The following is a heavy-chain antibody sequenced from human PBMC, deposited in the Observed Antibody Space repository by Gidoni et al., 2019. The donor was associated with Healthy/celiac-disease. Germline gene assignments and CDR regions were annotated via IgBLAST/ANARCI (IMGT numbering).Heavy chain of an antibody. CDR2: ISAYNGNT. J-gene: IGHJ6*02. D-gene: IGHD2-15*01. CDR1: GYTFTSYG. Sequence: VQLVQSGAEVKKPGASVKVSCKASGYTFTSYGISWVRQAPGQGLEWMGWISAYNGNTNYAQKLQGRVTMTTDTSTSTAYMELRSLRSDDTAVYYCARDVEIVVVVAATYYHYGMDVWGQGTTVTVSS. V-gene: IGHV1-18*01. CDR3: ARDVEIVVVVAATYYHYGMDV.